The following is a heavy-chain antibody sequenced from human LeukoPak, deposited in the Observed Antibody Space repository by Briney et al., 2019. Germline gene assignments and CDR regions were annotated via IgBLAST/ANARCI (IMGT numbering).Heavy chain of an antibody. CDR2: MNPNSGNT. Sequence: ASVKVSCKASGYTFTSYDINWVRQTPGQGLEWMGWMNPNSGNTGYAQKFQGRVTMTRNTSISTAYMELSSLRSEDTAVYYCASRGYSSGGFDYWGQGTLVTVSS. CDR1: GYTFTSYD. CDR3: ASRGYSSGGFDY. J-gene: IGHJ4*02. V-gene: IGHV1-8*01. D-gene: IGHD6-25*01.